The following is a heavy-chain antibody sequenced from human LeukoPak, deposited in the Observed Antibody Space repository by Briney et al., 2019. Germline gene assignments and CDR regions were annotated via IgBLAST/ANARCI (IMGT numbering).Heavy chain of an antibody. Sequence: ASVKVSCKASGYTFTSYYMHWVRQAPGQGLEWMGIINPSGGSTSYAQKFQGRVTMTRDMSTSTVYMELSSLRSEDTAVYYCARIGPRYYFDYWGQGTLVTVYS. CDR3: ARIGPRYYFDY. V-gene: IGHV1-46*01. CDR2: INPSGGST. CDR1: GYTFTSYY. J-gene: IGHJ4*02.